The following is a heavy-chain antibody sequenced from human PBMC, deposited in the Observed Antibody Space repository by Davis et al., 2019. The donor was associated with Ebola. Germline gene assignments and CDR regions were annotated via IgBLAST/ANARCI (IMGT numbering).Heavy chain of an antibody. D-gene: IGHD4/OR15-4a*01. V-gene: IGHV1-69*06. J-gene: IGHJ6*02. Sequence: AASVKVSCKASGGTFSSYAISWVRQAPGQGLEWMGGIIPIFGTANYAQKFQGRVTITADKSTSTAYMELSSLRSEDTAVYYCAEGKVPYYYYYGMDVWGQGTTVTVSS. CDR1: GGTFSSYA. CDR3: AEGKVPYYYYYGMDV. CDR2: IIPIFGTA.